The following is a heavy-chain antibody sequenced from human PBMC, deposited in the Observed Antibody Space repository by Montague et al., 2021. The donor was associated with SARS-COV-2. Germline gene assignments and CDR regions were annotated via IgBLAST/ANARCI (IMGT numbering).Heavy chain of an antibody. CDR2: VRGGVGNK. D-gene: IGHD3-10*01. Sequence: SLRLSCAASGFTFSAYAMNWVRQAPGRGLEWVAGVRGGVGNKYYADPGKGRFTIPRDNSKKARYLQLNTLRPEVTAVYFCAKGMDRMVQGIIIWKNGDYFDYWGQGTLVAVSP. CDR3: AKGMDRMVQGIIIWKNGDYFDY. V-gene: IGHV3-23*01. CDR1: GFTFSAYA. J-gene: IGHJ4*02.